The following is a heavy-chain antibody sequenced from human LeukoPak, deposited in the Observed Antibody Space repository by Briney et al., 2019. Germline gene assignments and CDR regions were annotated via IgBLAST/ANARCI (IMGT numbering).Heavy chain of an antibody. V-gene: IGHV3-66*01. D-gene: IGHD5-18*01. CDR3: ARDGYSFGHDFDY. J-gene: IGHJ4*02. CDR2: IYSGGST. CDR1: GFTVSSNY. Sequence: GGSLRLSCAASGFTVSSNYMSWVRQAPGKGLEWVSVIYSGGSTSYADSVKGRFTISRDNAKNTLYLQMNSLRAEDTAVYYCARDGYSFGHDFDYWVQGTLVTVSS.